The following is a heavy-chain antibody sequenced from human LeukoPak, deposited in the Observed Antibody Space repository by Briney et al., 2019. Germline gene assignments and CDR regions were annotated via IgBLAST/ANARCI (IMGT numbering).Heavy chain of an antibody. J-gene: IGHJ4*02. D-gene: IGHD6-13*01. CDR2: ISSSSSYI. Sequence: GGSLRLSCAASGFTFSSYSMTWVRQAPGKGLEWVSSISSSSSYIYYADSEKGRFTISRDNAKNSLYLQMNSLRAEDTAVYYCARDGRAAAGEFDYWGQGTLVTVSS. CDR3: ARDGRAAAGEFDY. V-gene: IGHV3-21*01. CDR1: GFTFSSYS.